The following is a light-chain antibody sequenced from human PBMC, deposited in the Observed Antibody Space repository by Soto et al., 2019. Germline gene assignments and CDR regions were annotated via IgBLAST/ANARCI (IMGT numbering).Light chain of an antibody. CDR2: AVS. CDR1: ISDVGGYDY. Sequence: QSALTQPASVSGSPGQSITISCTGTISDVGGYDYVSWYQHLPGKAPKLMISAVSNRPSGIATRFSGSKSGNTASLTISGLQAKDEADYFCSSYSISTSHYVFGTGTKLTVL. V-gene: IGLV2-14*01. CDR3: SSYSISTSHYV. J-gene: IGLJ1*01.